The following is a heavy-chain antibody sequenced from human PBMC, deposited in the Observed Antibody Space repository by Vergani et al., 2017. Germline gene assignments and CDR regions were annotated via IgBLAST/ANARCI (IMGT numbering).Heavy chain of an antibody. Sequence: QITLKESGPTLVKPTQTLTLTCTFSGFSLSTSGVGVGWIRQPPGKALEWLALIYWDDDKRYSPSLKSRLTITKDTSKNQVVLTMTTMSPVDTATYYCALILNTTLGNDCWGQGTLVTVSS. CDR3: ALILNTTLGNDC. J-gene: IGHJ4*02. CDR1: GFSLSTSGVG. D-gene: IGHD1-1*01. CDR2: IYWDDDK. V-gene: IGHV2-5*02.